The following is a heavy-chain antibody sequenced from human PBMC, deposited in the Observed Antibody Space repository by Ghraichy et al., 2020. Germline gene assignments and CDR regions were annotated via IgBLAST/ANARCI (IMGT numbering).Heavy chain of an antibody. CDR3: AKAEDTAMVSEFDY. CDR1: GFTFSSYA. J-gene: IGHJ4*02. Sequence: GESLNISCAASGFTFSSYAMSWVRQAPGKGLEWVSAISGSGGSTYYADSVKGRFTISRDNSKNTLYLQMNSLRAEDTAVYYCAKAEDTAMVSEFDYWGQGTLVTVSS. CDR2: ISGSGGST. D-gene: IGHD5-18*01. V-gene: IGHV3-23*01.